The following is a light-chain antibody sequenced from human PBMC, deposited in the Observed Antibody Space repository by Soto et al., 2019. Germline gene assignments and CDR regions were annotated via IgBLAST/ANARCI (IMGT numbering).Light chain of an antibody. V-gene: IGKV3-20*01. J-gene: IGKJ4*01. CDR3: QQYASSPQT. CDR1: QSVSSSY. CDR2: GAS. Sequence: EIVLTQSPGTLCLSPGERATVSCRASQSVSSSYLAWYQQKPGQAPRLLIYGASSRATGIPDRFSGSGSGTDFTLTISRLEPEDFAVYYCQQYASSPQTFGGGTKVEIK.